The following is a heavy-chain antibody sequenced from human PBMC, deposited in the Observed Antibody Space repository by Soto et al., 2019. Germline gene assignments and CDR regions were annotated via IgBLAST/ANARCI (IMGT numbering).Heavy chain of an antibody. CDR3: ATVRTPYYFDY. CDR1: GYTLTELS. CDR2: FDPEDGET. V-gene: IGHV1-24*01. Sequence: ASVKVSCKVSGYTLTELSMHWVRQAPGKGLEWMGGFDPEDGETIYAQKFQGRVTMTEGTSTDTAYMELSSLRSEDTAVYYCATVRTPYYFDYWGQGTLVTVSS. J-gene: IGHJ4*02. D-gene: IGHD1-7*01.